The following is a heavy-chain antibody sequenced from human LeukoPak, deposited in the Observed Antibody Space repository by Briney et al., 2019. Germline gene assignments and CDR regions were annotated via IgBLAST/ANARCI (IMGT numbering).Heavy chain of an antibody. D-gene: IGHD1-14*01. CDR2: INPSGGST. Sequence: APVKVSCKASGYTFTIHWVRQAPGQGLEWMGIINPSGGSTFYAQKFQGRVTMTRDTSTSTVYMELSSLTSEDTAVYYCARSSGRSPNREYMDVWGKGTTVTISS. V-gene: IGHV1-46*01. CDR1: GYTFT. J-gene: IGHJ6*03. CDR3: ARSSGRSPNREYMDV.